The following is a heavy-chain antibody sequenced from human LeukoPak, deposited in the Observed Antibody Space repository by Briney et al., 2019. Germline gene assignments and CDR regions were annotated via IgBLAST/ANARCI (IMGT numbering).Heavy chain of an antibody. D-gene: IGHD2-21*02. V-gene: IGHV1-2*02. CDR1: GYTFTGNL. J-gene: IGHJ4*02. Sequence: GASVKVSCKASGYTFTGNLMHWVRQAPGQGLEWMGWINPNSGGTNYAQKFQGRVIMTRDTSISTAYMELSRLGSDDTAVYYCARGGSTDSIHSCGGNCYFLDYWGQGTLVTVSS. CDR3: ARGGSTDSIHSCGGNCYFLDY. CDR2: INPNSGGT.